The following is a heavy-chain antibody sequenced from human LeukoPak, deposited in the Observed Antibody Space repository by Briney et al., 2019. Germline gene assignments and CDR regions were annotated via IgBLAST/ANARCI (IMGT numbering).Heavy chain of an antibody. D-gene: IGHD2-8*02. J-gene: IGHJ2*01. CDR2: IKPDGTER. CDR3: ARVRTEWYIDL. CDR1: GFVFSTYW. V-gene: IGHV3-7*01. Sequence: GGSLRLSCAASGFVFSTYWVTWVRQAPGLGLEWVANIKPDGTERFYVDSVKGRFTISRDNAKNSLYLQMNSLGAEDTAVYYCARVRTEWYIDLWGRGTLVTVSA.